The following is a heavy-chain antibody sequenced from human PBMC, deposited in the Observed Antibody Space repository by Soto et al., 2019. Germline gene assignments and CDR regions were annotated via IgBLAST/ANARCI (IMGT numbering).Heavy chain of an antibody. CDR2: IYYSGST. CDR3: ARHRPELSSFDY. Sequence: SETLSLTCTVSGGSISSSSYYWGWIRQPPGKGLEWIGSIYYSGSTYYNPSLKSRVTISVDTSKNQFSLKLSSVTAADTAVYYCARHRPELSSFDYWGQGTLVTVSS. J-gene: IGHJ4*02. CDR1: GGSISSSSYY. D-gene: IGHD3-16*02. V-gene: IGHV4-39*01.